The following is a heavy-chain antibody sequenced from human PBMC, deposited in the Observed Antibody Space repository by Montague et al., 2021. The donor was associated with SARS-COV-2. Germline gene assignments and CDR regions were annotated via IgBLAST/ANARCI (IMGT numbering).Heavy chain of an antibody. V-gene: IGHV4-59*01. CDR3: AREGSGRGYYYYGMDV. D-gene: IGHD3-10*01. CDR1: GGSISSYY. J-gene: IGHJ6*02. CDR2: IYYSGST. Sequence: ETLSLTCTVSGGSISSYYWSWIRQPPGKGLEWIGYIYYSGSTNYNPSLKSRVTISVDTPKNQFSLKLSSVTAADTAVYYCAREGSGRGYYYYGMDVWGQGTTVTVSS.